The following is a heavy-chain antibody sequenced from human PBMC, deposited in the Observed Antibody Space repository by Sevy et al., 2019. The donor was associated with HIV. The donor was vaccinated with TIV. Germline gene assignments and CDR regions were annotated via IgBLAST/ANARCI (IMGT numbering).Heavy chain of an antibody. J-gene: IGHJ6*02. CDR1: GFSVSSNY. CDR2: IYSDGRT. D-gene: IGHD2-15*01. Sequence: GGSLRLSCVVSGFSVSSNYMSWVRQAPGKGLEWVSNIYSDGRTYYADSVRGRFTISSDTSKNTGYLEMKSLRAEDTAVYYCTREDIVLGEDNYYGMDVWGHGTTVTVSS. V-gene: IGHV3-53*01. CDR3: TREDIVLGEDNYYGMDV.